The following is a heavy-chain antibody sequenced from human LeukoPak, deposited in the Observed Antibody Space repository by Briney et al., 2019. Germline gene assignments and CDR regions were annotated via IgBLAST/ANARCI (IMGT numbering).Heavy chain of an antibody. CDR1: GGSISSYY. J-gene: IGHJ4*02. CDR3: ARVGDSSSPGIPYYFDY. D-gene: IGHD6-6*01. CDR2: IYTSGST. V-gene: IGHV4-4*07. Sequence: PSETLSLTCTVSGGSISSYYWSWIRQPAGKGLEWIGRIYTSGSTNYNPSLKSRVTMSVDTSKNQFSLKLSSVAAADTAVYYCARVGDSSSPGIPYYFDYWGQGTLVTVSS.